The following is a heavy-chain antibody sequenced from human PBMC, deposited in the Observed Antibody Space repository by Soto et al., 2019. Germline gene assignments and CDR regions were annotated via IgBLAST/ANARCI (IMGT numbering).Heavy chain of an antibody. J-gene: IGHJ4*02. V-gene: IGHV4-4*07. CDR2: IYTSGST. Sequence: QVQLQESGPGLVKPSETLSLTCTVSGGSISSYYWSWIRQPAGKGLEWIGRIYTSGSTNYNPSLKSRVTMSVDTSKNQFSRKLSSVTAADTAVYYCARDSNTIFGRPEYYFDYWGQGTLVTVSS. D-gene: IGHD3-3*01. CDR1: GGSISSYY. CDR3: ARDSNTIFGRPEYYFDY.